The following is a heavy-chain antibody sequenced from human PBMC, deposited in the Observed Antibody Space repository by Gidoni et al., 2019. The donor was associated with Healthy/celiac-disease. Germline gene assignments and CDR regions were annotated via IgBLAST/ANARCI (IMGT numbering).Heavy chain of an antibody. CDR1: GFTGSSHY. D-gene: IGHD1-26*01. Sequence: EVQLVESGGCLIQPGGSLRLSCAASGFTGSSHYMRWVRQAPGKGLEWVSVIYSGGSTYYADSVKGRFTISRDNSKNTLYLQMNSLRAEDTAVYYCARARIVGATDKANAFDIWGQGTMVTVSS. V-gene: IGHV3-53*01. J-gene: IGHJ3*02. CDR3: ARARIVGATDKANAFDI. CDR2: IYSGGST.